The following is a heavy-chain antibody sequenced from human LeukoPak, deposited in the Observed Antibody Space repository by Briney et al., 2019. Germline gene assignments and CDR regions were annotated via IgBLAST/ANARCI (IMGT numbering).Heavy chain of an antibody. J-gene: IGHJ4*02. Sequence: GASVKVSCKASGGTFSSYAISWVRQAPGQGLEGMGGIIPIFGTANYAQKFQGRVTITTEESTSTAYMELSSLRSEDTAVYYCARAEYSYGYAWLVYWGQGTLVTVSS. CDR1: GGTFSSYA. V-gene: IGHV1-69*05. CDR3: ARAEYSYGYAWLVY. CDR2: IIPIFGTA. D-gene: IGHD5-18*01.